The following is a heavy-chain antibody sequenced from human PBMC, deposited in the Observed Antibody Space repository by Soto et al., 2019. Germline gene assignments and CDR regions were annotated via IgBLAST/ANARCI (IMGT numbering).Heavy chain of an antibody. V-gene: IGHV1-69*04. J-gene: IGHJ6*03. CDR1: GGTFSSYT. Sequence: SVKVSCKASGGTFSSYTISWVRQAPGQGLEWMGRIIPILGIANYAQKFQGRVTITADKSTSTAYMELSSLRSEDTAVYYCARDLRPYYYYYYYMDVWGKGTTVTVSS. CDR2: IIPILGIA. D-gene: IGHD3-16*01. CDR3: ARDLRPYYYYYYYMDV.